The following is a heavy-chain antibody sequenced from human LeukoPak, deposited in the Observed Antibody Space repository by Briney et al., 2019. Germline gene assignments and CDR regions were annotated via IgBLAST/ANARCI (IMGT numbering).Heavy chain of an antibody. CDR1: GGSISSSNW. CDR3: ARSSGGYPFDY. D-gene: IGHD3-10*01. J-gene: IGHJ4*02. Sequence: SGTLSLTCAVSGGSISSSNWWSWVRQPPGKGLEWIGEIYHSGSTNYNPSLKSRVTMSVDTSKNQFSLKLSSVAAADTAVYYCARSSGGYPFDYWGQGTLVTVSS. CDR2: IYHSGST. V-gene: IGHV4-4*02.